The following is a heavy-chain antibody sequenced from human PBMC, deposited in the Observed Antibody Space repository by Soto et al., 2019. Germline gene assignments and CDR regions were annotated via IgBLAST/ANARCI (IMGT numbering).Heavy chain of an antibody. Sequence: PGGSLRLSCAASGFTFSSYSMNWVRQAPGKGLEWVSYISSSSSTIYYAVSVKGRFTISRDNAKNSLYLQMNSLRAEDTAVYYCARDRGYCTNGVCSSTNWFDPWGQGTLVTVSS. CDR3: ARDRGYCTNGVCSSTNWFDP. D-gene: IGHD2-8*01. V-gene: IGHV3-48*01. J-gene: IGHJ5*02. CDR2: ISSSSSTI. CDR1: GFTFSSYS.